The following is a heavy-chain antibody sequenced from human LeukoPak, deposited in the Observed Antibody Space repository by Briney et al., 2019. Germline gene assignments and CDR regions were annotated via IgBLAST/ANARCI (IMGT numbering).Heavy chain of an antibody. Sequence: PSETLSLTCTVSGGSISSYYWSWIRQPPGKGLEWIGYIYYSGSTNYNPSLKSRVTISVDTSKNQFSLKLSSVTAADTAVYYCARQSLGPSRSGSSNNWFDPWGQGALVTVSS. V-gene: IGHV4-59*08. J-gene: IGHJ5*02. CDR2: IYYSGST. CDR3: ARQSLGPSRSGSSNNWFDP. D-gene: IGHD3-10*01. CDR1: GGSISSYY.